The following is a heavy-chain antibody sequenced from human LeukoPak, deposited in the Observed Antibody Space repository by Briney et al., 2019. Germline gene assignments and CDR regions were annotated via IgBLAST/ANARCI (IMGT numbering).Heavy chain of an antibody. CDR2: IYYSGST. CDR1: GGSMSSYY. V-gene: IGHV4-59*01. D-gene: IGHD3-10*01. J-gene: IGHJ6*02. CDR3: ARGRGQGLYYGMDV. Sequence: PSETLSLTCTVSGGSMSSYYWSWIRQPPGKGLEWIGYIYYSGSTNYNPSLKSRVTISVDTSKNQFSLKLSSVTAADTAVYYCARGRGQGLYYGMDVWGQGTTVTVSS.